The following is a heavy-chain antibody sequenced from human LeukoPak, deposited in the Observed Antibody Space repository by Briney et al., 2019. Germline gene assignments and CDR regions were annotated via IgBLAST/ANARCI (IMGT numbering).Heavy chain of an antibody. CDR1: GFTLSSHA. CDR2: LSYDGVNK. CDR3: ARETLRDLHWDFDF. Sequence: GALRLSCAASGFTLSSHAMHLGRQAPGKGLEWVTFLSYDGVNKYYADSVKGRFTISRDTSKNTFYLEMNSLRVVDTAVYYCARETLRDLHWDFDFWGRGTLVTVSS. J-gene: IGHJ2*01. V-gene: IGHV3-30*04.